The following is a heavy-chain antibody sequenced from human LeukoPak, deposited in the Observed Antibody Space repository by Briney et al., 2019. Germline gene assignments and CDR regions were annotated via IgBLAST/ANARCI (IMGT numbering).Heavy chain of an antibody. CDR3: ARGRACCSSTSCYNGTFDY. D-gene: IGHD2-2*02. V-gene: IGHV4-34*01. CDR2: INHSGST. Sequence: SETLSLTCAVYGGSFSGYYWSWIRQPPGKGLEWIGEINHSGSTNYNPSLKSRVTISVDTSKNQFSLKLSSVTAADTAVYYCARGRACCSSTSCYNGTFDYWGQGTLVTVSS. J-gene: IGHJ4*02. CDR1: GGSFSGYY.